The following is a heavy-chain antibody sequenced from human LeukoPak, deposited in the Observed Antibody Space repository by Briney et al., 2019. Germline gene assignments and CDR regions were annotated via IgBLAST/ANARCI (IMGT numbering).Heavy chain of an antibody. D-gene: IGHD3-10*01. Sequence: GGSLRLSCAVSGFTFSSYWMSWIRQAPEKGLEWVANIKQDGSEKYYVDSVKGRFTISRDNAKNSLYLQMNSLRAEDTAVYYCARGPITMVRGVIISYYGMDVWGQGTTVTVSS. CDR3: ARGPITMVRGVIISYYGMDV. CDR1: GFTFSSYW. CDR2: IKQDGSEK. V-gene: IGHV3-7*01. J-gene: IGHJ6*02.